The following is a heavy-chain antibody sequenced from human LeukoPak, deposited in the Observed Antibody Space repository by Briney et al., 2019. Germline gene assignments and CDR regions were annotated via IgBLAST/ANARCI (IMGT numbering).Heavy chain of an antibody. CDR1: GFTFSNYW. D-gene: IGHD3-9*01. CDR2: IKEDGNEK. Sequence: GGSLRLSCAASGFTFSNYWMSWVRQAPGKGLEWVANIKEDGNEKYYVDSVKGRFTISRDNSKNTLYLQMNSLRAEDTAVYYCAKDGTTDYDILTGYSMGDWFDPWGQGTLVTVSS. J-gene: IGHJ5*02. CDR3: AKDGTTDYDILTGYSMGDWFDP. V-gene: IGHV3-7*03.